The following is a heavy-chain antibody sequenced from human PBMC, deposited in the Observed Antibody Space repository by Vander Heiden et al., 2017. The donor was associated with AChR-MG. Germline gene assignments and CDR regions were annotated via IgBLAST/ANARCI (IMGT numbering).Heavy chain of an antibody. V-gene: IGHV3-30*18. CDR2: ILSEGVKK. J-gene: IGHJ3*01. CDR3: AKDINTGRFYDLWNNYEYDASDV. D-gene: IGHD3-3*01. CDR1: GFSFNDSG. Sequence: QVQLVESGGGVVQSGGSLRLSCAASGFSFNDSGMHWVRQAPGKGLEWVAVILSEGVKKYYSGSVEGRFTLSRDNSKKMVYLQMDSLRPEDTAIYYCAKDINTGRFYDLWNNYEYDASDVWGQGTMVSVSS.